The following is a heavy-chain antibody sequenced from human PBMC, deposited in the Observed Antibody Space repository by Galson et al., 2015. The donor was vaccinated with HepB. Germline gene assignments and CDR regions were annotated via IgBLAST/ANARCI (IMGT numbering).Heavy chain of an antibody. CDR2: ISSSGAST. J-gene: IGHJ6*02. CDR1: GFTFTNYA. V-gene: IGHV3-23*01. Sequence: SLRLSCAASGFTFTNYAMSWVRQAPGKGLEWVSAISSSGASTYYADSVKGRFTISRDNSKNKLYLQMNSLRAEDTAVYYCAKHPRFLPPDNNTYTIPFGMDVWGQGTTVPVSS. CDR3: AKHPRFLPPDNNTYTIPFGMDV. D-gene: IGHD2/OR15-2a*01.